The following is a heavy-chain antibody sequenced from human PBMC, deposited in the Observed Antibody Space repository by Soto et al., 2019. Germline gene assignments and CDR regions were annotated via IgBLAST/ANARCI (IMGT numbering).Heavy chain of an antibody. V-gene: IGHV4-34*01. CDR3: ARGPRTVYAMKYRWSNWFDP. CDR1: GGSFSGYY. Sequence: PSETLSLTCAVYGGSFSGYYWSWIRQPPGKGLEWIGEINHSGSTNYNPSLKSRVTISVDTSKNQISLKLSSVTAADTAVYYCARGPRTVYAMKYRWSNWFDPWGQGTLVTVSS. CDR2: INHSGST. J-gene: IGHJ5*02. D-gene: IGHD2-8*01.